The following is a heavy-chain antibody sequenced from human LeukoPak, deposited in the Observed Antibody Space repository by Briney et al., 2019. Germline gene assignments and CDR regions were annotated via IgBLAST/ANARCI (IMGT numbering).Heavy chain of an antibody. CDR1: GFTFSTMT. V-gene: IGHV3-21*04. CDR2: ISSSSSSI. CDR3: ARGDWDYYYYALDV. J-gene: IGHJ6*04. D-gene: IGHD3-16*01. Sequence: PGGSLRLSCVVSGFTFSTMTINWVRQAPGKGLEWISSISSSSSSIYYADSVEVRFTVSRDNAKNSLYLQLNSLRAEDTAVYYCARGDWDYYYYALDVWGKGTTVTVSS.